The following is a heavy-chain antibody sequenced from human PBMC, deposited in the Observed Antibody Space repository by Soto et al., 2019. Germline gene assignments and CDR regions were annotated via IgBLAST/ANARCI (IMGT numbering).Heavy chain of an antibody. J-gene: IGHJ4*02. V-gene: IGHV3-23*01. CDR2: ISYGGGST. D-gene: IGHD3-22*01. Sequence: GVPLRHSYGASGETVSIYAVDWFLQAQGKGLEWVSGISYGGGSTNYADSVKGRFTISRDNSKNTLYLQMNSLRGEDTAVYYCAKGESYYYDSSGYWNYWGQGTLVTVSS. CDR1: GETVSIYA. CDR3: AKGESYYYDSSGYWNY.